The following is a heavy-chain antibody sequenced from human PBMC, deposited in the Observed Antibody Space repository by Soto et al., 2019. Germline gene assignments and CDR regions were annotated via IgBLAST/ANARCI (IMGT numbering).Heavy chain of an antibody. CDR3: AREVGATADY. J-gene: IGHJ4*02. D-gene: IGHD1-26*01. Sequence: GGSLRLSCVASGFTFSSSFMGWVRQAPGKGLEWVANINQDGGGTYYVDSVEGRFTISRDNAKDSLYLQMNSLRGEDTAVYYCAREVGATADYWGQGTMVTV. CDR1: GFTFSSSF. CDR2: INQDGGGT. V-gene: IGHV3-7*03.